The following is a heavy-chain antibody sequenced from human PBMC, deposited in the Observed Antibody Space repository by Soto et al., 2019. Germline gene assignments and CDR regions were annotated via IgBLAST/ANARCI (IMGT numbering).Heavy chain of an antibody. D-gene: IGHD3-22*01. CDR3: AKDQYYYDNRGYWLY. J-gene: IGHJ4*02. CDR1: GFTFSSYG. CDR2: ISYDGSNK. Sequence: GGSLRLSCAASGFTFSSYGMHWVRQAPGKGLEWVAVISYDGSNKYYADSVKGRFTISRDNSKNTLYLQMNSLRAEDTAVYYRAKDQYYYDNRGYWLYWGQGTLVTVSS. V-gene: IGHV3-30*18.